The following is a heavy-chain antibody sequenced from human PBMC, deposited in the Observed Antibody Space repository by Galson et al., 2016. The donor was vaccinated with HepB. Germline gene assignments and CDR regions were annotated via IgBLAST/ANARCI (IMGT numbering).Heavy chain of an antibody. Sequence: QSGAEVKKPGESLKISCRGSGYSFTSYWIGWVRQMPGKGLEWMGIIYPDDSGTTYSPSFQGQVTISADKSINTAYLQWSSLKASDTAMYYCASSVGVAGLDYWGQGTLVTVSS. J-gene: IGHJ4*02. CDR2: IYPDDSGT. V-gene: IGHV5-51*01. CDR1: GYSFTSYW. CDR3: ASSVGVAGLDY. D-gene: IGHD6-19*01.